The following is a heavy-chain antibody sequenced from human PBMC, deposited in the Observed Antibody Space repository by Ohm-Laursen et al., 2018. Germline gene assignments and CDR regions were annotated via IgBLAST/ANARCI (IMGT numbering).Heavy chain of an antibody. D-gene: IGHD3-10*01. Sequence: SLRLSCAASGFTFSSYGMHWVRQAPGTGLEWEAVISYDGSNKYYADSVKGRFTISRDNSKNTLYLQMNSLRAEDTAVYYCAKTGPYGHYYYYGMDVWGQGTTVTVSS. V-gene: IGHV3-30*18. J-gene: IGHJ6*02. CDR3: AKTGPYGHYYYYGMDV. CDR2: ISYDGSNK. CDR1: GFTFSSYG.